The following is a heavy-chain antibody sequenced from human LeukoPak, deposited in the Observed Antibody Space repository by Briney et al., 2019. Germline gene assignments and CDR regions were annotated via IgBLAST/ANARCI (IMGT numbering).Heavy chain of an antibody. D-gene: IGHD4-17*01. Sequence: PSETLSLTCTVSGDSISSYYWSWIRQPPGKGLERMGYINYSGNTNYNPSLKSRVTISVDTSKNQFSLRLTSVTAADTAVYYCAREGRQDYVYFDCWGQGTLVTVSS. J-gene: IGHJ4*02. CDR2: INYSGNT. CDR1: GDSISSYY. CDR3: AREGRQDYVYFDC. V-gene: IGHV4-59*01.